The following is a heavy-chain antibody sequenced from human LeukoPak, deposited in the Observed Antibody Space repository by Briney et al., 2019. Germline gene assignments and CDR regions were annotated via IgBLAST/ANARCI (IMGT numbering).Heavy chain of an antibody. J-gene: IGHJ3*02. CDR2: IYYSGST. CDR1: GGSVSSSGYY. CDR3: ARGTYYDFWSGYSTNDAFDI. V-gene: IGHV4-39*01. D-gene: IGHD3-3*01. Sequence: SETLSLTCTVSGGSVSSSGYYWGWLRQPPGKGLEWIGSIYYSGSTYYNPSLKSRVTISGDTSKNQFSLKLYSVTAADTAVYYCARGTYYDFWSGYSTNDAFDIWGQGTMVTVSS.